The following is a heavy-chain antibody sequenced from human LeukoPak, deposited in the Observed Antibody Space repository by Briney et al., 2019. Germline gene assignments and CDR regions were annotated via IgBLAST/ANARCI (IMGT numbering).Heavy chain of an antibody. D-gene: IGHD1-26*01. CDR3: ARPNLNIVGATPTWDY. J-gene: IGHJ4*02. V-gene: IGHV1-2*02. CDR1: GYTFTGCY. Sequence: GASVKVSCKASGYTFTGCYMHWVRQAPGQGLEWMGWINPNSGGTNYAQKFQGRVTMTRDTSISTAYMELSRLRSDDTAVYYCARPNLNIVGATPTWDYWGQGTLVTVSS. CDR2: INPNSGGT.